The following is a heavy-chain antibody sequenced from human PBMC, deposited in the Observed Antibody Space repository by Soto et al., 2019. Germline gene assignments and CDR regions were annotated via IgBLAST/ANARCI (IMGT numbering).Heavy chain of an antibody. V-gene: IGHV3-23*01. J-gene: IGHJ4*02. CDR3: AKGIQLWFGELLFDY. CDR2: LSGSGGST. CDR1: GFTFSSYA. D-gene: IGHD3-10*01. Sequence: GGSLRLSCAASGFTFSSYAMSWVRQAPGKGLEWVSGLSGSGGSTYYADSVKGRFTISRDNSENTLYLEMNSLRADDTAVYYCAKGIQLWFGELLFDYWGQGTLVTVSS.